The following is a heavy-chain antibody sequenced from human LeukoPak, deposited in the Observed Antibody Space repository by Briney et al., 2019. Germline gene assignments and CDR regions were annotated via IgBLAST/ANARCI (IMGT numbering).Heavy chain of an antibody. Sequence: SVKVSCMASGGTFSSYAISWVRQAPGQGLEWMGGIIPIFGTANYAQKFQGRVTITTDESTSTAYMELSSLRSEDTAVYYCAVKWVAVAGGPYNWFDPWGQGTLVTVSS. CDR3: AVKWVAVAGGPYNWFDP. CDR2: IIPIFGTA. V-gene: IGHV1-69*05. CDR1: GGTFSSYA. J-gene: IGHJ5*02. D-gene: IGHD6-19*01.